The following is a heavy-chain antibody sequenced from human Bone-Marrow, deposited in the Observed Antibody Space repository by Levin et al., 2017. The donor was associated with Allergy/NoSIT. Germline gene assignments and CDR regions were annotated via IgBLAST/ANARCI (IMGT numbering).Heavy chain of an antibody. CDR3: ARGGRRTHRVTWFDP. J-gene: IGHJ5*02. Sequence: PSETLSLTCTVSGDSISGDYYWSWIRQPPGKGLEWIGSIYYTGNTYYNPSLKSRLILSMDTSRKQFSVTLSSLTAADTAVYYCARGGRRTHRVTWFDPWGQGTLVTVSS. D-gene: IGHD1-14*01. CDR2: IYYTGNT. CDR1: GDSISGDYY. V-gene: IGHV4-30-4*01.